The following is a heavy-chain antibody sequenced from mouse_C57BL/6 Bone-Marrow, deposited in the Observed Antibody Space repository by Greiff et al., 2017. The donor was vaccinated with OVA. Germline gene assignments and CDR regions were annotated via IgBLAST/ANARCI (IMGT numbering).Heavy chain of an antibody. CDR2: INPGSGGT. V-gene: IGHV1-54*01. CDR1: GYAFTNSL. CDR3: AHEAMDY. J-gene: IGHJ4*01. Sequence: QVQLQQSGAELVRPGTSVKVSCKASGYAFTNSLIEWVKQRPGQGLEWIGVINPGSGGTNYNEKFKGKATLAADKSSSTAYMQLSSLTSEDSAVYFCAHEAMDYWGQGTSVTVSS.